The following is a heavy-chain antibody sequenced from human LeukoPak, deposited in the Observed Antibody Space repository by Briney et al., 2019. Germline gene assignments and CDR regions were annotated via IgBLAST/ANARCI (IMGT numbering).Heavy chain of an antibody. CDR2: INTNTGNP. V-gene: IGHV7-4-1*02. Sequence: ASVKVSWKASGYTFTSYAMNWVRQAPGQGLEWMGWINTNTGNPRYAQGFTGRFVFSLDTSVSTAYLQISGLKAEDTAVYYCARDRTDYYDSTGYPNCFDPWGQGTLVTVSS. J-gene: IGHJ5*02. D-gene: IGHD3-22*01. CDR1: GYTFTSYA. CDR3: ARDRTDYYDSTGYPNCFDP.